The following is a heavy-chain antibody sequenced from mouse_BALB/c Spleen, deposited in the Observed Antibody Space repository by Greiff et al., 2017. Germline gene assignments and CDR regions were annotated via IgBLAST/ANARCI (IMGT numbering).Heavy chain of an antibody. Sequence: EVKVVESGGGLVKPGGSLKLSCAASGFTFSSYAMSWVRQTPEKRLEWVASISSGGSTYYPDSVKGRFTISRDNARNILYLQMSSLRSEDTAMYYCARGYDYDGWGQGTLVTVAA. D-gene: IGHD2-4*01. J-gene: IGHJ3*02. V-gene: IGHV5-6-5*01. CDR1: GFTFSSYA. CDR2: ISSGGST. CDR3: ARGYDYDG.